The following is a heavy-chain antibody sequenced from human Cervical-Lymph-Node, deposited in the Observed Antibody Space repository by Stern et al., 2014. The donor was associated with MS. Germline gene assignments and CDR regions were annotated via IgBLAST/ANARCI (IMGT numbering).Heavy chain of an antibody. Sequence: VQLQESGPGLVKPSQTLSLTCTVSGDTVSGGAYYWTWIRQQPGQGLEWIGYLNYSGRTSSHQSLKSRFTISLHASKNQFSLKLSSVTAADTAAYYCARMGGYCSGGLCYSVDSWGQGILVIVSS. D-gene: IGHD2-15*01. CDR2: LNYSGRT. CDR1: GDTVSGGAYY. J-gene: IGHJ4*02. CDR3: ARMGGYCSGGLCYSVDS. V-gene: IGHV4-31*03.